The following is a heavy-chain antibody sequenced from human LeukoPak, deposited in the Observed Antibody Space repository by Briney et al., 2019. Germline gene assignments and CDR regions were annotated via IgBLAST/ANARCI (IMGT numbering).Heavy chain of an antibody. CDR3: AKVVGTGTTPTDY. D-gene: IGHD1-1*01. CDR2: ISASGDNT. Sequence: GGSLRPSCAASGFTFNEYAMTWVRQAPGKGLVWVAVISASGDNTDYADSVKGRFTISRDNSKNTLPLQMNSLRVEDTAVYYCAKVVGTGTTPTDYWGQGTLVTVSS. J-gene: IGHJ4*02. CDR1: GFTFNEYA. V-gene: IGHV3-23*01.